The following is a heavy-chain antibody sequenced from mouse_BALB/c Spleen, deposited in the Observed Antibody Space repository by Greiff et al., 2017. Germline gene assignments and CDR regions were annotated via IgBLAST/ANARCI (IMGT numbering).Heavy chain of an antibody. CDR1: GFNIKDTY. Sequence: EVQLQQSGAELVKPGASVKLSCTASGFNIKDTYMHWVKQRPEQGLEWIGRIDPANGNTKYDQKFQGKATITADTSSNTAYLQLSSLTSEDTAVYYCAYGYDVYAMDYWGQGTSVTVSS. J-gene: IGHJ4*01. CDR2: IDPANGNT. CDR3: AYGYDVYAMDY. D-gene: IGHD2-2*01. V-gene: IGHV14-3*02.